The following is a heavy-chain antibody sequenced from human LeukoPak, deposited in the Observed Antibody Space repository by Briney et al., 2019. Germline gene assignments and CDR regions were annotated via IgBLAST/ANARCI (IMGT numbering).Heavy chain of an antibody. V-gene: IGHV3-53*01. CDR2: IYSGGST. Sequence: GGSLRLSCAASGFTVSSNYMSWVRQAPGKGLEWVSVIYSGGSTYYADSVKGRFTISRDNSKNTLYLQMNSLRAEDTAVYYCARDSPGGYGGFFGYWGQGTLVTVSS. CDR1: GFTVSSNY. J-gene: IGHJ4*02. CDR3: ARDSPGGYGGFFGY. D-gene: IGHD3-16*02.